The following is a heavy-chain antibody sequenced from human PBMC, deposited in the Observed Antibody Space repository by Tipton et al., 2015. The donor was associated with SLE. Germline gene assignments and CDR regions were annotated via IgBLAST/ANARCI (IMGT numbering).Heavy chain of an antibody. V-gene: IGHV1-18*01. CDR1: GYTFTSYG. CDR3: ARGQAAFDP. J-gene: IGHJ5*02. CDR2: IGNDNDNT. Sequence: QSGPEVKKPGASVKVSCKASGYTFTSYGLTWVRQAPGQGLEWMGWIGNDNDNTKYAQKFQGRVTMTTDTSTSTAYMELRSLRSDDTAVYYCARGQAAFDPWGQGTLVSVSS. D-gene: IGHD6-25*01.